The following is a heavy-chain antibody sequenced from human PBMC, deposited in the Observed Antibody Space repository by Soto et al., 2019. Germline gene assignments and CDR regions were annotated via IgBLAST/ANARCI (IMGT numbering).Heavy chain of an antibody. CDR1: GGSISSYY. CDR2: IYYSGST. Sequence: LSLTCTVSGGSISSYYWSWIRQPPGKGLEWIGYIYYSGSTNYNPSLKSRVTISVDTSKNQFSLKLSSVTAADTAVYYCARVRYSSSWYSNWFDPWGQGTLVTVSS. V-gene: IGHV4-59*01. J-gene: IGHJ5*02. D-gene: IGHD6-13*01. CDR3: ARVRYSSSWYSNWFDP.